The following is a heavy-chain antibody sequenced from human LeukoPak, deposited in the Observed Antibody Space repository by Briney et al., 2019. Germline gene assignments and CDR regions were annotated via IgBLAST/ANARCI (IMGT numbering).Heavy chain of an antibody. V-gene: IGHV4-38-2*02. Sequence: PSETLSLTCTVSGYSISSGYYWGWIRQPPGQGLEWIGSIYHSGSTYYNPSLKSRVTISVDTSKNQFSLKLSSVTAADTAVYYCARERGGDDGAFDIWGQGTMVTVSS. CDR2: IYHSGST. D-gene: IGHD2-21*02. CDR3: ARERGGDDGAFDI. J-gene: IGHJ3*02. CDR1: GYSISSGYY.